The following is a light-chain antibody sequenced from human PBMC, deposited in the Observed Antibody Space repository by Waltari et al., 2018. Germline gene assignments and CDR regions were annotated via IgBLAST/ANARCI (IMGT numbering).Light chain of an antibody. CDR1: QSVSSY. CDR3: QHRSNWPLFT. Sequence: IVLTQSPATLSLSPGERATLSCTASQSVSSYLAWYRQKPGQAPRLLIYDASNRATGIPARFSGSGSGTDFTLTISSLEPEDFAVYYCQHRSNWPLFTFGPGTKVDFK. J-gene: IGKJ3*01. CDR2: DAS. V-gene: IGKV3-11*01.